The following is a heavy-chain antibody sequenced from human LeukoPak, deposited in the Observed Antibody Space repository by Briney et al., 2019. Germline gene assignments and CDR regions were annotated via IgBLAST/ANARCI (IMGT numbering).Heavy chain of an antibody. Sequence: GGSLRLSCAASRFAFSGYWMHWVRQAPEKGLMWVSRINSDGSGTNYADSVKGRFTISRDNAKNILYLQMNSLGAEDAAVYYCARSDSGQIDFWGQGTLVTVSS. J-gene: IGHJ4*02. CDR2: INSDGSGT. CDR3: ARSDSGQIDF. CDR1: RFAFSGYW. V-gene: IGHV3-74*01. D-gene: IGHD5-12*01.